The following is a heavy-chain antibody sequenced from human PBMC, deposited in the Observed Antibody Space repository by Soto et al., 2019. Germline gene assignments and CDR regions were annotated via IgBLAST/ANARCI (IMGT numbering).Heavy chain of an antibody. CDR2: ISGSGETS. D-gene: IGHD4-4*01. V-gene: IGHV3-23*01. CDR3: AKPTVRRKIIFDY. J-gene: IGHJ4*02. CDR1: GFTFGNYA. Sequence: GGSLRLSCAASGFTFGNYAMSWVRQAPGKGLEWVAAISGSGETSYYSVSVEGRFTISRDNSKNTLYLQMNSLRAEDTAIYFCAKPTVRRKIIFDYWGQGTLVTVSS.